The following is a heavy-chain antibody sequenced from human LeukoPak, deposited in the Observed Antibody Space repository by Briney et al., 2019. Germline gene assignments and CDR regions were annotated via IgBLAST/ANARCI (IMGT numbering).Heavy chain of an antibody. CDR3: ARLRGYSGYEADY. CDR1: GGSFSGYY. D-gene: IGHD5-12*01. Sequence: SETLSLTCAVYGGSFSGYYWSWIRQPPGKGLEWIGEINHSGSTNYSPSLKSRVTISVDTSKNQFSLKLSSVTAADTAVYYCARLRGYSGYEADYWGQGTLVTVSS. CDR2: INHSGST. J-gene: IGHJ4*02. V-gene: IGHV4-34*01.